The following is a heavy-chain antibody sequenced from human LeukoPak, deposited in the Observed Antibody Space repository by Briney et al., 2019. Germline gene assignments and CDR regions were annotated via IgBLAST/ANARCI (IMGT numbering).Heavy chain of an antibody. D-gene: IGHD3-22*01. V-gene: IGHV3-23*01. CDR3: ARKAPSGFHDS. Sequence: GGSLRLSCTTSGFPFSSFGMSWVRQAPGEGLEWVSGISAGGGSTPYADSVKGRFLISRDNSGSTLYMQMNNLRADDTAVYFCARKAPSGFHDSWGQGTLVTVSS. J-gene: IGHJ4*02. CDR1: GFPFSSFG. CDR2: ISAGGGST.